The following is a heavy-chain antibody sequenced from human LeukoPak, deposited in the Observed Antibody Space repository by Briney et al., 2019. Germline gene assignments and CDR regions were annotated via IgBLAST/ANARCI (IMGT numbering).Heavy chain of an antibody. Sequence: ASVKVSCKASGYTFTGYYMHWVRQAPGQGLEWMGWINPNSGGTNYAQKFQGRVTMTRDTSISTAYMELSRLRSDDTAVYYCARDGNRDGYRPMDRWGQGTLVTVSS. CDR1: GYTFTGYY. CDR3: ARDGNRDGYRPMDR. V-gene: IGHV1-2*02. J-gene: IGHJ4*02. CDR2: INPNSGGT. D-gene: IGHD5-12*01.